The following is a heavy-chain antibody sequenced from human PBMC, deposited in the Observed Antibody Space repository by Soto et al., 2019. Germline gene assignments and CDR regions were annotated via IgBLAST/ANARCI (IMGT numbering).Heavy chain of an antibody. Sequence: SVKVSCKASGFTFTSSAVQWVRQARGQRLEWIGWIVVGSGNTNYAQKFQERVTITRGMSTSTAYMELSSLRSEDTAVYYCAAPTYYGSGSYYTLPAFDIWGQGTMVTVSS. D-gene: IGHD3-10*01. J-gene: IGHJ3*02. CDR2: IVVGSGNT. V-gene: IGHV1-58*01. CDR1: GFTFTSSA. CDR3: AAPTYYGSGSYYTLPAFDI.